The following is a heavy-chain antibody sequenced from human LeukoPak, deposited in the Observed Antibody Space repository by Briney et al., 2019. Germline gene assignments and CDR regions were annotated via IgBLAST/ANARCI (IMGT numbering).Heavy chain of an antibody. Sequence: SETLSLTCTVSGGSISGYYWSWVRQPPGKGLEWIGYIYYRGTTHYNPSLNSRVTMSVDTSKNYFSLRLSSVTAADTAVYYCARHSRNWFGELLNAFDIWGQGTMVTVSS. CDR1: GGSISGYY. CDR2: IYYRGTT. CDR3: ARHSRNWFGELLNAFDI. D-gene: IGHD3-10*01. V-gene: IGHV4-59*08. J-gene: IGHJ3*02.